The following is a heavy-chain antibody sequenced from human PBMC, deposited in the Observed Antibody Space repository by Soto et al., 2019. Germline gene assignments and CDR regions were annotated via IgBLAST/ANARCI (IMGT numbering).Heavy chain of an antibody. CDR3: ARLTVTHESDY. CDR1: GHSISSAYN. Sequence: SETLSLTCAVSGHSISSAYNWGWFRQPPGKGLEWLGTIYQSGSTYYNPSLKSRVTISVDTSKNQFSLKLRSVTAADTAVYFCARLTVTHESDYWSQGTLVTVSS. CDR2: IYQSGST. D-gene: IGHD4-17*01. J-gene: IGHJ4*02. V-gene: IGHV4-38-2*01.